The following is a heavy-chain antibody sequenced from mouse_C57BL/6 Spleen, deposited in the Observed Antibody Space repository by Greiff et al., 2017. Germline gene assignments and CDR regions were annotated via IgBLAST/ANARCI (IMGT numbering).Heavy chain of an antibody. J-gene: IGHJ4*01. CDR2: IDPSDSYT. V-gene: IGHV1-69*01. CDR1: GYTFTSYW. Sequence: VQLQQPGAELVMPGASVKLSCKASGYTFTSYWMHWVKQRPGQGLEWIGEIDPSDSYTNYNQKFKGKSTLTVDKSSSTAYMQLSSLTSEDSAVYYCASWYYGSSYYAMDYWGQGTSVTVSS. CDR3: ASWYYGSSYYAMDY. D-gene: IGHD1-1*01.